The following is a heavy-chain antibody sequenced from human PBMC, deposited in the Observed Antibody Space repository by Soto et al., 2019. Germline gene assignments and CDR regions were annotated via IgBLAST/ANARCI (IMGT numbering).Heavy chain of an antibody. V-gene: IGHV1-69*06. Sequence: QVQLVQSGAEVKKPGSSVKVSCKASGGTFSSYAISWVRQAPGQGLEWMGGIIPIFGTATYAQKFQGRVTITADKCTSTAYMELGSLRSEDTAVYYCARMTTVTTSPGNYYGMDVWGQGTTVTVSS. D-gene: IGHD4-17*01. J-gene: IGHJ6*02. CDR1: GGTFSSYA. CDR2: IIPIFGTA. CDR3: ARMTTVTTSPGNYYGMDV.